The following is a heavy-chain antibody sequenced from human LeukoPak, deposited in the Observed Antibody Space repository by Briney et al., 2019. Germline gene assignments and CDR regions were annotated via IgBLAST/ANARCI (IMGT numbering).Heavy chain of an antibody. Sequence: GGSLTLSCAASGFSFSTYSMNWVRQAPGKGLEWVSTTDSSGSIYYADSVKGRFTISRDNAKNSLYLQMNSLRAEDTAVYHCTRHDFGASRAYDTWGQGTMVTVSS. D-gene: IGHD4-17*01. J-gene: IGHJ3*02. CDR1: GFSFSTYS. V-gene: IGHV3-21*01. CDR3: TRHDFGASRAYDT. CDR2: TDSSGSI.